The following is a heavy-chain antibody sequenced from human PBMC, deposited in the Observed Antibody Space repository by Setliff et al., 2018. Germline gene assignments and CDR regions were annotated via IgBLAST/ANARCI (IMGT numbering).Heavy chain of an antibody. CDR2: INRRGST. V-gene: IGHV4-61*10. D-gene: IGHD2-15*01. J-gene: IGHJ4*02. CDR1: GGSVNSGYDN. Sequence: PSETLSLTCTVSGGSVNSGYDNWNWLRQPAGKGLEWIGHINRRGSTNFSPSLKSRVTISLDTSKNQFSLKLSSVTAADTAVYYCARDRVVVLAGRRGFYFDYWGQGTLVTVSS. CDR3: ARDRVVVLAGRRGFYFDY.